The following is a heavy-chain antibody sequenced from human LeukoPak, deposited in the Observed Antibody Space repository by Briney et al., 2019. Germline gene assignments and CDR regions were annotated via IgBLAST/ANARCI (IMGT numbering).Heavy chain of an antibody. CDR1: GFTFSTYS. V-gene: IGHV3-48*04. CDR3: AKPGGYSAYDYLDY. D-gene: IGHD5-12*01. J-gene: IGHJ4*02. CDR2: ISSSTTTI. Sequence: GALRLPCAASGFTFSTYSMNWVRQAPGKGLEWVSYISSSTTTIYYADSVKGRFTISRDNAKNSLSLQMNSLRAEDTAVYYCAKPGGYSAYDYLDYWARESWSPSPQ.